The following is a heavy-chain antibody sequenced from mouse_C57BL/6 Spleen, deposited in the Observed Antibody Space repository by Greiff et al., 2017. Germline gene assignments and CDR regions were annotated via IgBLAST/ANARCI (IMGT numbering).Heavy chain of an antibody. V-gene: IGHV1-64*01. D-gene: IGHD1-1*01. CDR3: ARDENYSSPMDY. J-gene: IGHJ4*01. Sequence: QVHVKQPGAELVKPGASVKLSCKASGYTFTSYWMHWVKQRPGQGLEWIGMIHPNSGSTNYNEKFKSKATLTVDKSSSTAYMQLSSLTSEDSAVYYCARDENYSSPMDYWGQGTSVTVSS. CDR1: GYTFTSYW. CDR2: IHPNSGST.